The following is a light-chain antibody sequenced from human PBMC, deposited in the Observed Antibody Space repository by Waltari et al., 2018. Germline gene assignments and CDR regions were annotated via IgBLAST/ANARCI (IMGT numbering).Light chain of an antibody. V-gene: IGKV4-1*01. Sequence: DIVMTQSPDSLAVSLGERATINCRASQSVFSTSNSKNYLAWYQQRPGQPPKVLFCWASTREAGVPARFSGSGSGTDFTLTISSLQAEDVAIYHCQQYFSRPLTFGGGTKVEIK. J-gene: IGKJ4*01. CDR1: QSVFSTSNSKNY. CDR3: QQYFSRPLT. CDR2: WAS.